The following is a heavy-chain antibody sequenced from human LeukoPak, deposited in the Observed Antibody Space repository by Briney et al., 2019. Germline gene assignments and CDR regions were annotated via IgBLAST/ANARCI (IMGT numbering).Heavy chain of an antibody. J-gene: IGHJ4*02. CDR3: ARDYYDSSGNYYLAY. V-gene: IGHV3-21*01. CDR2: ISSSSRYI. D-gene: IGHD3-22*01. CDR1: GFTFSSYS. Sequence: GGSLRLSCAASGFTFSSYSMNWVRQAPGKGLEWVSSISSSSRYIFYADSVKGRFTISRDNAKNSLYLQMNSLRAEDTAVYYCARDYYDSSGNYYLAYWGQGTLVTVSS.